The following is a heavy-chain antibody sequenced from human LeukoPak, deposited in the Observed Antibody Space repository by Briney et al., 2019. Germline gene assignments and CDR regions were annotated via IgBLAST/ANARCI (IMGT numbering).Heavy chain of an antibody. Sequence: PGGSLRLSCAASGFDFDDYAMHWVRQVPGKGLEWVSGISWSSATKGYADSVKGRFTISRDNSKNSLYLQMNSLRAEDTALYYCAKDRYGDYVGSYFDYWGQGTLVTVSS. CDR3: AKDRYGDYVGSYFDY. J-gene: IGHJ4*02. D-gene: IGHD4-17*01. V-gene: IGHV3-9*01. CDR2: ISWSSATK. CDR1: GFDFDDYA.